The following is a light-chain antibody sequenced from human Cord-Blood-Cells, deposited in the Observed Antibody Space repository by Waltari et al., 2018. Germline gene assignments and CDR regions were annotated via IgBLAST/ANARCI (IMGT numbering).Light chain of an antibody. Sequence: QSALTQPASVSGSPGQSITISCTGTSSDVGSYHLVSWYQQHPGNAPKPMIYEGSKRPSGVSNRFSGSKSGNTASLTISGLQAEDEADYYCCSYAGSSTWVFGGGTKLTVL. V-gene: IGLV2-23*01. CDR1: SSDVGSYHL. J-gene: IGLJ3*02. CDR3: CSYAGSSTWV. CDR2: EGS.